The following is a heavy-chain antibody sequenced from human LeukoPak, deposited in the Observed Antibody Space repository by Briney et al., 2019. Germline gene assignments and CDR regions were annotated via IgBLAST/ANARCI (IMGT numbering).Heavy chain of an antibody. J-gene: IGHJ5*02. CDR3: ARDRKGITMVRGVIHNWFDP. CDR2: INPNSGGT. Sequence: GASVKVSCKASGYTFTGYYMHWVRQAPGQGLEWMGRINPNSGGTNYAQKFQGRVTKTRDTSISTAYMELSRLRSDDTAVYYCARDRKGITMVRGVIHNWFDPWGQGTLVTVSS. V-gene: IGHV1-2*06. D-gene: IGHD3-10*01. CDR1: GYTFTGYY.